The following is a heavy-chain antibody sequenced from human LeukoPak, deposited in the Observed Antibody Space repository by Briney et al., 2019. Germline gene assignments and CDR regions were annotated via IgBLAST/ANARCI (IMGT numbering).Heavy chain of an antibody. D-gene: IGHD2-2*01. V-gene: IGHV3-23*01. Sequence: GGSLRLSCAASGFTFSSYSMNWVRQAPGKGLEWVSVISGGGGSTYYADSVRGRFTISRDNSKNTLFLQMNSLRAEDTAVYYCAKGGYCSSTSCYVGWFDPWGQGTLVTVSS. CDR3: AKGGYCSSTSCYVGWFDP. CDR1: GFTFSSYS. J-gene: IGHJ5*02. CDR2: ISGGGGST.